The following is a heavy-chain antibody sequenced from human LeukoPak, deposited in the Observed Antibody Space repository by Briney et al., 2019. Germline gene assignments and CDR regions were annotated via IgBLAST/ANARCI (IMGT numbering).Heavy chain of an antibody. J-gene: IGHJ4*02. CDR1: GGSISSYY. D-gene: IGHD6-13*01. Sequence: SETLSLTCTVSGGSISSYYWSWIRQPPGKGLEWIGYIYYSGSTNYNPSLKSRVTISVDTSKNQFSLKLSSVTAADTAVYYCARRGYSSSWYGYWGQGTLVTVSS. CDR3: ARRGYSSSWYGY. CDR2: IYYSGST. V-gene: IGHV4-59*08.